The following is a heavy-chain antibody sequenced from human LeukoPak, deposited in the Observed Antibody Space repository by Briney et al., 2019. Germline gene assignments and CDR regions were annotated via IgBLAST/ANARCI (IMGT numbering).Heavy chain of an antibody. CDR2: ISSSGSTI. V-gene: IGHV3-48*03. Sequence: GGSLRLSCAASGFTFSSYEFNWVRQAPGKGLEWVSYISSSGSTIYYADSVEGRFTISRDNAKNSLYLQMNSLRAEDTAVYYCARVSSGWSGDFDYWGQGTLVTVSS. D-gene: IGHD6-19*01. CDR3: ARVSSGWSGDFDY. J-gene: IGHJ4*02. CDR1: GFTFSSYE.